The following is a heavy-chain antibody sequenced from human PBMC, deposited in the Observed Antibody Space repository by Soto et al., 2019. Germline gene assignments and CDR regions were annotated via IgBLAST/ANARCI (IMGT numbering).Heavy chain of an antibody. CDR3: VKPLSSAAALYYYYAMDV. D-gene: IGHD6-13*01. CDR1: GFTFNTYA. CDR2: ISGGGGTT. Sequence: PGGSLRLSCAASGFTFNTYAMNWVRQAPGKGLEWVSSISGGGGTTYYPDSVKGRFTISRDNSKNTLYLQMNSLTAEDTAVYYCVKPLSSAAALYYYYAMDVWGQGTTVTISS. V-gene: IGHV3-23*01. J-gene: IGHJ6*02.